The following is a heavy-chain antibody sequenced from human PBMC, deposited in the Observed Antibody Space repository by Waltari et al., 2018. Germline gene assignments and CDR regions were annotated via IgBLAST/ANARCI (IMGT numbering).Heavy chain of an antibody. Sequence: EVQLVESGGGLVQPGGSLRLSCAASGFTFSSYWLSWSRQAPGKGLEWVANIKQDGSEKYYVDSVKGRFTISRDNAKNSLYLQMNSLRAEDTAVYYCARDGAAATFDYWGQGTLVTVSS. V-gene: IGHV3-7*01. CDR1: GFTFSSYW. CDR3: ARDGAAATFDY. J-gene: IGHJ4*02. D-gene: IGHD6-13*01. CDR2: IKQDGSEK.